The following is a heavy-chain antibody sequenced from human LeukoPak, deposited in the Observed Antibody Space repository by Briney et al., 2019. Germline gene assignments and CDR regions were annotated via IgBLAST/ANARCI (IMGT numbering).Heavy chain of an antibody. Sequence: PSETLSLTCTVSGGSISSYYWSWIRQPPGKGLEWIGEINHSGGTNYNPSLKSRVTISVDTSKNQFSLKLSSVTAADTAVYYCARSAPESSGYYYAHLDYWGQGTLVTVSS. CDR2: INHSGGT. CDR3: ARSAPESSGYYYAHLDY. V-gene: IGHV4-34*01. J-gene: IGHJ4*02. CDR1: GGSISSYY. D-gene: IGHD3-22*01.